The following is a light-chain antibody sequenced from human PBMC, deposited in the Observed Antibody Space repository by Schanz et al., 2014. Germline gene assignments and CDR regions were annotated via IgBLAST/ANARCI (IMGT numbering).Light chain of an antibody. CDR1: QSVRSY. Sequence: EIVLTQSPATLSLSPGERATLSCRASQSVRSYLAWYQQKPGQAPRLLIYGASSRATGIPDRFSGSGSGTDFTLTISRLEPEDFAVYYCQQYGSSPLLTFGGGTKVEIK. V-gene: IGKV3-20*01. J-gene: IGKJ4*01. CDR3: QQYGSSPLLT. CDR2: GAS.